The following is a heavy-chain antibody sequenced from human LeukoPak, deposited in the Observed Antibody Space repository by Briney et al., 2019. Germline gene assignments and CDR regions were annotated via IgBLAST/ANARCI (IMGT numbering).Heavy chain of an antibody. J-gene: IGHJ4*02. CDR1: GYSISSGYY. CDR2: IYHSGST. D-gene: IGHD4-17*01. CDR3: ARVPPHDYGDYYFDY. V-gene: IGHV4-38-2*02. Sequence: SETLSLTCTVSGYSISSGYYWGWIRQPPGKGLEWIGSIYHSGSTYYNPSLKSRVTISVDTSKNQFSLKLSSVTAADTAVYYCARVPPHDYGDYYFDYWGQGTLVTVSS.